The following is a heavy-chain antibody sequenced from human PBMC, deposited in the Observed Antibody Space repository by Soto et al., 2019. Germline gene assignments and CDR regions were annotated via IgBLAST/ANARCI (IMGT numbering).Heavy chain of an antibody. V-gene: IGHV3-30*18. CDR3: AKEDNDFRFGP. CDR2: ISYDGSNK. D-gene: IGHD3-3*01. J-gene: IGHJ5*02. CDR1: GFSFSSYG. Sequence: QVQLVESGGGVVQPGRSLRLSCAASGFSFSSYGMNWVRQAPGKGLEWVAVISYDGSNKYYADSVKGRFTISRDNSKNTLYLQMDSLRAEDTAVYYCAKEDNDFRFGPWGQGTLVTVSS.